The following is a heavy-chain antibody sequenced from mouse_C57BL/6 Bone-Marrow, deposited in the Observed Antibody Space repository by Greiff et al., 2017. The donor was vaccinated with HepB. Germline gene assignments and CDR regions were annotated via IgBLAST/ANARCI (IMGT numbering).Heavy chain of an antibody. V-gene: IGHV1-69*01. CDR1: GYTFTSYW. Sequence: QVQLQQPGAELVMPGASVKLSCKASGYTFTSYWMHWVKQRPGQGLEWIGEIDPSDSYTNYNQKFKGKSILTVDKSSSTAYMQLSSLTSEDSAVYYCAREDYYAMDYWGQGTSVTVSS. CDR2: IDPSDSYT. CDR3: AREDYYAMDY. J-gene: IGHJ4*01.